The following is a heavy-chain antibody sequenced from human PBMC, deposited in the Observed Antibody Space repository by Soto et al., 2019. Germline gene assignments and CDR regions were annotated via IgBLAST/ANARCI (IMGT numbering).Heavy chain of an antibody. CDR1: GFTFSSYA. Sequence: QPGGSLRLSCAASGFTFSSYAMSWVRQAPGKGLEWVSGVSGGGGSIYYGDSVRGRFTISRDNSKNTLYLQMNSLRAEDTAVYYCAKDWGLWSSGYYSIWGQGTMVTVSS. D-gene: IGHD3-22*01. J-gene: IGHJ3*02. CDR2: VSGGGGSI. CDR3: AKDWGLWSSGYYSI. V-gene: IGHV3-23*01.